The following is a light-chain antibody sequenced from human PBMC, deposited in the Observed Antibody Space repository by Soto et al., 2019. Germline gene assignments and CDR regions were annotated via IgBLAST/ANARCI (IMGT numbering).Light chain of an antibody. CDR1: QSVDAY. Sequence: EIVLTQSPATLSLSPGERATLSCRASQSVDAYLAWYQQRPGQAPRLLIFDASNRATGIPTRFSGSGSGTDFTLTISSLEPEDFAVYYCQQRSNWAPTFGQATKVEVK. CDR2: DAS. CDR3: QQRSNWAPT. V-gene: IGKV3-11*01. J-gene: IGKJ1*01.